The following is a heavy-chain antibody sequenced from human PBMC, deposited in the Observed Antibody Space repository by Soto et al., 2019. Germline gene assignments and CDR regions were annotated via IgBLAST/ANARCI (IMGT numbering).Heavy chain of an antibody. Sequence: QVQLVQSGAEVKKPGSSVKVSCKASGGTFSRYTISWVRQAPGQGLEWMGRIIPILNVTKYAQKFQGRVTITADKSTSTAYMELSSLRSEDMAVYYCATIAPYSGYDLTYWGQGSLVTVSS. CDR1: GGTFSRYT. D-gene: IGHD5-12*01. CDR2: IIPILNVT. CDR3: ATIAPYSGYDLTY. V-gene: IGHV1-69*02. J-gene: IGHJ4*02.